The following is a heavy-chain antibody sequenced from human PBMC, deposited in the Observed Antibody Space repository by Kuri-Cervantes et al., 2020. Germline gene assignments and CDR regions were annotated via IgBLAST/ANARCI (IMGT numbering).Heavy chain of an antibody. Sequence: ASVKVSCKASGYTFTSYDINWVRQATGQRLEWIGWVNPGNGNTRYSQKFLARVTITRDTSTTTAYMELSSLRPEDTAVYYCAREVRGAVDPGDWFDPWGQGTLVTVSS. CDR3: AREVRGAVDPGDWFDP. CDR1: GYTFTSYD. J-gene: IGHJ5*02. D-gene: IGHD3-10*01. V-gene: IGHV1-3*01. CDR2: VNPGNGNT.